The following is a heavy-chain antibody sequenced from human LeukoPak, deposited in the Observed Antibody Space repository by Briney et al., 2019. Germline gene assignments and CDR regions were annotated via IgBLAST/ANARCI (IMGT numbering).Heavy chain of an antibody. Sequence: GGSLRLSCAASGFTFSTYSMNWVRHAPGKGLEWVSYISRSNTIYYADSVKGRFTVSRDNAKDSLFLQMNSLRAEDTAVYYCARVGYYDFWSGLIPHTYYMDVWGKGTTVTVSS. J-gene: IGHJ6*03. D-gene: IGHD3-3*01. CDR1: GFTFSTYS. CDR3: ARVGYYDFWSGLIPHTYYMDV. V-gene: IGHV3-48*01. CDR2: ISRSNTI.